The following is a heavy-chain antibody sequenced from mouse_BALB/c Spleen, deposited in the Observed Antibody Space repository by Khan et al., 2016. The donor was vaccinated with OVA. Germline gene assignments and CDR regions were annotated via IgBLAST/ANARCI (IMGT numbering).Heavy chain of an antibody. CDR2: INTYTGEP. CDR3: ASGGYWYFDV. Sequence: QIQLVQSGPELKKPGETVKISCKASGYTFTNYGMNWVKQAPGKGLKWMGWINTYTGEPTYADYFKGRFAFSLETSASTAYLQINNLKNEDTATYFWASGGYWYFDVWGAGTTVTVSS. J-gene: IGHJ1*01. D-gene: IGHD1-1*02. CDR1: GYTFTNYG. V-gene: IGHV9-3-1*01.